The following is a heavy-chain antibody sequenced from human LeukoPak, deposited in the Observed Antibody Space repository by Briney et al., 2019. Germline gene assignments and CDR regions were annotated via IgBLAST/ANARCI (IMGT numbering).Heavy chain of an antibody. CDR1: GFTFSSYA. J-gene: IGHJ3*02. CDR2: ISGSGDYT. D-gene: IGHD6-13*01. CDR3: AKTPGDSSWPDAFDI. V-gene: IGHV3-23*01. Sequence: PGGSLRLSCAASGFTFSSYAMSWVRQAPGKGLEWVSAISGSGDYTYYADSVKGRFTISRDNSKNTLYLQMNSLRAEDTAIYYCAKTPGDSSWPDAFDIWGQGTMVTVSS.